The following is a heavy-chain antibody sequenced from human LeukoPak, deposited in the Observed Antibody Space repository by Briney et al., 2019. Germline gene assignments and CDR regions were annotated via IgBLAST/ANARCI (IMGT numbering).Heavy chain of an antibody. CDR3: ARSNDYDFQRLPHFDY. CDR1: GGSFSGYY. V-gene: IGHV4-34*01. CDR2: INHSGST. Sequence: PSETLSLTCAVYGGSFSGYYWSWIRQRPGKGLEWIGEINHSGSTNYNPSLKSRVTISVDTSKNQFSLKLSSVTAADTAVYYCARSNDYDFQRLPHFDYWGQGTLVTVSS. J-gene: IGHJ4*02. D-gene: IGHD4-17*01.